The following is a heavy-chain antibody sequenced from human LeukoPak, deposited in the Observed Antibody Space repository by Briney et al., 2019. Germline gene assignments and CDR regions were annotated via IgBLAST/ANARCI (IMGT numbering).Heavy chain of an antibody. J-gene: IGHJ4*02. CDR2: INPSGGNT. D-gene: IGHD6-19*01. CDR3: ARDRVGVGGNGWEN. CDR1: GYTFTSYY. Sequence: GASVKVSCKASGYTFTSYYMHWVRQAPGQGLEWMGIINPSGGNTGYVQKFQGRVIMTRDTSISTAYMELSSLTSEDTAVYFCARDRVGVGGNGWENWGQGTLVTVSS. V-gene: IGHV1-46*01.